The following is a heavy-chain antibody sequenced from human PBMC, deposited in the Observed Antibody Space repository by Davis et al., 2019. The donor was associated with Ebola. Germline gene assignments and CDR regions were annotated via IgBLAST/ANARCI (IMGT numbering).Heavy chain of an antibody. V-gene: IGHV4-39*07. CDR3: AENRWLVRLDYYYGMDV. Sequence: MPSETLSLTCTVSGGSIISSSSYWGRIRQPPRTGLAWFGSIYYSGITYYNPSLKSRVTISVDKSKNQFSLKLSSVTAADTAVYYCAENRWLVRLDYYYGMDVWGKGTTVTVSS. D-gene: IGHD6-19*01. CDR1: GGSIISSSSY. J-gene: IGHJ6*04. CDR2: IYYSGIT.